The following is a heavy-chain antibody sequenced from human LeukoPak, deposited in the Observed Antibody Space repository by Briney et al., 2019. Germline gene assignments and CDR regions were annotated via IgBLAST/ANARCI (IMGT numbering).Heavy chain of an antibody. CDR1: GYTFTGYY. CDR3: ARGLSSGYYVDY. V-gene: IGHV1-2*02. Sequence: ASVKVSCKASGYTFTGYYMHWVRQAPGQGLEWMGWINPNSGGTNYAQKFQGRVTMTRDTTISTAYMELSRLRSDDTAVYYCARGLSSGYYVDYWGQGTLVTVSS. CDR2: INPNSGGT. D-gene: IGHD3-22*01. J-gene: IGHJ4*02.